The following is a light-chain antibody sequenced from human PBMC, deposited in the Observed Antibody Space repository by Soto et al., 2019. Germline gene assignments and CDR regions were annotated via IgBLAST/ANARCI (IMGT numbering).Light chain of an antibody. Sequence: DIQMTQSPSSVSASVGDRVIITCRASQAFGNLLAWYQQKRGKAPKLLTYGISTLQGGVPSRFSGLESWADFTFTSSSVLPDYSATYYCQQAATCTLTFGGGTDVEI. J-gene: IGKJ4*01. CDR1: QAFGNL. CDR2: GIS. CDR3: QQAATCTLT. V-gene: IGKV1-12*01.